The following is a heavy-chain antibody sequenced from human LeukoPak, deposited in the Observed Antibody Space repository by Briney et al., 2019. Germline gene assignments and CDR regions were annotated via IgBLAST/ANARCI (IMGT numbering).Heavy chain of an antibody. CDR3: ARGIVLMVYDNFDY. CDR1: GFTFSSYA. J-gene: IGHJ4*02. D-gene: IGHD2-8*01. V-gene: IGHV3-30*04. Sequence: GGPLRLSCAASGFTFSSYAMHWVRQAPGKGLEWVAVISYDGSNKYYADSVKGRFTISRDNSKNTLYLQMNSLRAEDTAVYYCARGIVLMVYDNFDYWGQGTLVTVSS. CDR2: ISYDGSNK.